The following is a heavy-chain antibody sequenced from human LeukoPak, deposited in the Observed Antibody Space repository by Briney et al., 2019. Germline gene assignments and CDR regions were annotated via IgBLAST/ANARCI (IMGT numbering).Heavy chain of an antibody. V-gene: IGHV4-39*01. D-gene: IGHD3-22*01. CDR1: GGSISSSSYY. J-gene: IGHJ4*02. CDR2: IYYSGST. CDR3: ASPGYYYDSSGYLIVELWRN. Sequence: PSETLSLTCTVSGGSISSSSYYWGWIRQPPGKGLEWIGSIYYSGSTYYNPSLKSRVTISVDTSKNQFSLKLSSVTAADTAVYYCASPGYYYDSSGYLIVELWRNWGQGTLVTVSS.